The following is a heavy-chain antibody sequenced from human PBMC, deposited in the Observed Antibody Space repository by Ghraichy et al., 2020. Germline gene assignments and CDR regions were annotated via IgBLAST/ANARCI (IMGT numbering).Heavy chain of an antibody. CDR3: ARTYGGFDY. CDR2: ISSSSSTI. Sequence: GGSLILSCAASGFTFSSYSMNWVRQAPGKGLEWVSYISSSSSTIYYADSVKGRFTISRDNAKNSLYLQMNSLRTEDTAVYYCARTYGGFDYWGQGTLVTVSS. D-gene: IGHD3-16*01. V-gene: IGHV3-48*01. J-gene: IGHJ4*02. CDR1: GFTFSSYS.